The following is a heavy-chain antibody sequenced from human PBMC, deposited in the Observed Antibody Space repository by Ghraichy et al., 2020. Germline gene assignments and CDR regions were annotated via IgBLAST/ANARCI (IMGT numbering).Heavy chain of an antibody. J-gene: IGHJ4*02. CDR3: AREKDDYGEIFDS. CDR1: GFTFSRYW. Sequence: GESLNISCAASGFTFSRYWMNWVRQAPGKGLEWVANIKQDGSEKYYVDSVKGRFTISRDNAKNSLFLQMNSLRAEDTAVYYCAREKDDYGEIFDSWGQGTLVTVSS. D-gene: IGHD4-17*01. V-gene: IGHV3-7*01. CDR2: IKQDGSEK.